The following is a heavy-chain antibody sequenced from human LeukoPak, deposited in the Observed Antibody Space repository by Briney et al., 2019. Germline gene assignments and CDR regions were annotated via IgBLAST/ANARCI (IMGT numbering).Heavy chain of an antibody. CDR3: IAAADSLD. D-gene: IGHD6-13*01. Sequence: GGSLRLSCAASGFTFSGYSMNWVRQAPGKGLEWVSYISSSSSTIYYADSVKGRFTISRGNSKNTLYLQMNSLRAEDTAVYYCIAAADSLDWGQGTLVTVSS. V-gene: IGHV3-48*01. J-gene: IGHJ4*02. CDR1: GFTFSGYS. CDR2: ISSSSSTI.